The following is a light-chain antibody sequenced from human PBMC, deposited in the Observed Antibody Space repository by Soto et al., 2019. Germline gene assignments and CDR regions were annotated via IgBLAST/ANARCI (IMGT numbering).Light chain of an antibody. Sequence: QSVLTQPASVSASPGQSITIPCTGTSSDVGGYNYVSWYQQHPGRAPKLIIYDVSNRPSGVSNRFSGSKSGNTASLTISGLQAEDEADYYCSSYTSSSTYVFGTGTKVTVL. CDR2: DVS. J-gene: IGLJ1*01. CDR3: SSYTSSSTYV. CDR1: SSDVGGYNY. V-gene: IGLV2-14*03.